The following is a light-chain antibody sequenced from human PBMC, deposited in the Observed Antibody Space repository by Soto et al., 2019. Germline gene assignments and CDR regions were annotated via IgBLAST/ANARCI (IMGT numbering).Light chain of an antibody. V-gene: IGKV3-11*01. CDR3: QQRSNWVT. CDR1: QSVSSY. Sequence: EIVLTQSPATLSLSLGERATISCRASQSVSSYLAWYQQKPGQAPRLLIYDASNRATGIPARFSGSGSGTDFTLTISSLEPEDFAVYYCQQRSNWVTFGPGTKVDIK. J-gene: IGKJ3*01. CDR2: DAS.